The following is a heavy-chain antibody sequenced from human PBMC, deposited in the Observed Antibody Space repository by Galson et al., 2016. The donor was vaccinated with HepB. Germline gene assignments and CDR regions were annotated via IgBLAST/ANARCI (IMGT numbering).Heavy chain of an antibody. V-gene: IGHV4-39*01. CDR1: GGSISSSNYF. CDR2: FYNSGST. D-gene: IGHD6-13*01. Sequence: ETLSLTCTVSGGSISSSNYFWGWIRQPPGKGLEWIGNFYNSGSTSYNPSLQSRVTISVDTSKNQFSLKLSSVTAADTAVYYCARVGAAARWYYGMDVWGKGTTVTVSS. J-gene: IGHJ6*04. CDR3: ARVGAAARWYYGMDV.